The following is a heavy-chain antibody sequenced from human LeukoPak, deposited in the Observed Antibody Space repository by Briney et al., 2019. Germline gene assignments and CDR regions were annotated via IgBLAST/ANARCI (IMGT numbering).Heavy chain of an antibody. V-gene: IGHV4-34*01. Sequence: SETLSLTCAVPGGSFSGFYWSWIRQSPGKGLEWIGEYNHFGSTNYNPSLNNRVTISIDTSKNQFSLTLSSVTAADTAVYYCARGNRQLAYYGSGSRLPFDYWGQGSLVTVSS. CDR3: ARGNRQLAYYGSGSRLPFDY. CDR1: GGSFSGFY. CDR2: YNHFGST. D-gene: IGHD3-10*01. J-gene: IGHJ4*02.